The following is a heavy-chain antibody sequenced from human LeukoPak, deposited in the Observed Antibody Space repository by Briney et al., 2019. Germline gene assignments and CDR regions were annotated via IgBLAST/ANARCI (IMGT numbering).Heavy chain of an antibody. D-gene: IGHD3-22*01. CDR3: ARDQDYYDSGSAAFDI. V-gene: IGHV1-18*01. J-gene: IGHJ3*02. CDR2: ISAYNGNT. CDR1: GYTFTSYG. Sequence: ASVKVSCKASGYTFTSYGISWVRQAPGQGLEWMGWISAYNGNTNYAQKLQGRVTMTTDTSTSTAYMELRSLRSDGTAVYYCARDQDYYDSGSAAFDIWGQGTMVTVSS.